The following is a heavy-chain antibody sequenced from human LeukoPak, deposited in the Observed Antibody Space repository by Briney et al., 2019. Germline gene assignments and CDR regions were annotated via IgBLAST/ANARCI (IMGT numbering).Heavy chain of an antibody. V-gene: IGHV3-33*01. Sequence: GGSLRLSCAASGFTFSSYGMHWVRQAPGKGLEWVIVIWYDGSNKYYADSVKGRFTISRDNSKNTLYLQMNSLRAEDTAVYYCVRSSMAAAGPFDYWGQGILVTVSS. CDR2: IWYDGSNK. CDR3: VRSSMAAAGPFDY. J-gene: IGHJ4*02. D-gene: IGHD6-13*01. CDR1: GFTFSSYG.